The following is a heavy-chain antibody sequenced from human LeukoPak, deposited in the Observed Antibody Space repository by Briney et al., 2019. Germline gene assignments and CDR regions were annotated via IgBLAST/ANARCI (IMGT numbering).Heavy chain of an antibody. CDR3: ARQKYCSGGSCYSSDYYYYYMDV. Sequence: PGGSLRLSCAASGFTFSSYEMNWVRQAPGKGLEWVSYISSSGSTIYYADSVKGRFTISRDNAKNSLYLQMNSLRAEDTAVYYCARQKYCSGGSCYSSDYYYYYMDVWGKGTTVTVSS. CDR1: GFTFSSYE. D-gene: IGHD2-15*01. J-gene: IGHJ6*03. V-gene: IGHV3-48*03. CDR2: ISSSGSTI.